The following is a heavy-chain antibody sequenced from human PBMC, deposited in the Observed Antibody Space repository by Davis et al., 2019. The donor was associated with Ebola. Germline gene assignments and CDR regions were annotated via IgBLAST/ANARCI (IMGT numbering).Heavy chain of an antibody. Sequence: PSETLSLTCAVYGGSFSGYYWSWIRQPPGKGLEWIGEINHSGSTNYNPSLKSRVTISVDTSKNQFSLKLSSVTAADTAVYYCARGLRIAARRFYYYGMDVWGQGTTVTVSS. V-gene: IGHV4-34*01. CDR3: ARGLRIAARRFYYYGMDV. J-gene: IGHJ6*02. CDR2: INHSGST. CDR1: GGSFSGYY. D-gene: IGHD6-6*01.